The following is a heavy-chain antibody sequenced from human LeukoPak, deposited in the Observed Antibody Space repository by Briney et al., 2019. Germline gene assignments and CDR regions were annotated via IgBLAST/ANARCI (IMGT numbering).Heavy chain of an antibody. CDR1: GGSISSYY. V-gene: IGHV4-59*01. J-gene: IGHJ4*02. CDR2: IYYSGST. CDR3: ARGVRGSTAAGTFDY. D-gene: IGHD6-13*01. Sequence: SETLSLTCTVSGGSISSYYWSWIRQPPGKGLEWIGYIYYSGSTNYNPSLKSRVTISVDTSKDQFSLKLSSVTAADTAVYYCARGVRGSTAAGTFDYWGQGTLVTVSS.